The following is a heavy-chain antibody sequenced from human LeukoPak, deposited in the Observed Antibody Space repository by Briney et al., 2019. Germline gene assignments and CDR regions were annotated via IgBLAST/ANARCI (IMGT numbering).Heavy chain of an antibody. J-gene: IGHJ6*03. CDR2: IYTSGST. D-gene: IGHD2-15*01. CDR1: GGSISSYY. V-gene: IGHV4-4*09. CDR3: ARLTCSGGSCYYYYYYMDV. Sequence: NPSETLSLTCTVSGGSISSYYWSWIRQPPGKGLEWIGYIYTSGSTNYNPSLKSRVTISVDTSKNQFSLKLSSVTAADTAVYYCARLTCSGGSCYYYYYYMDVWGKGTTVTVSS.